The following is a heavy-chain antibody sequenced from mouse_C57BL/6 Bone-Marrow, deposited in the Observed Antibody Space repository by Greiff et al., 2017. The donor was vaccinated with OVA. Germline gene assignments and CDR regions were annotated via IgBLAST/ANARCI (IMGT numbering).Heavy chain of an antibody. Sequence: VKLMESGAELMKPGASVKLSCKATGYTFTGYWIEWVKQRPGHGLEWIGEILPGSGSTNYNEKFKGKATFTADTSSNTAYMQLSSLTTEDSAIYYCASGVSYYSNYVGSFAYWGQGTLVTVSA. V-gene: IGHV1-9*01. CDR2: ILPGSGST. CDR1: GYTFTGYW. CDR3: ASGVSYYSNYVGSFAY. D-gene: IGHD2-5*01. J-gene: IGHJ3*01.